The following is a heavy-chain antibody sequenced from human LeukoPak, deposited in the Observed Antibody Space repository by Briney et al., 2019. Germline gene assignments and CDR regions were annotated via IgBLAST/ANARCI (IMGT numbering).Heavy chain of an antibody. CDR3: TTGPGNSGY. V-gene: IGHV3-15*01. Sequence: GGSLRLSCAVSGLTFSNAWMSWVRQAPGKGLEWVGRVKSTTVGGTTEYAAPVKGRFTISRDDSKNTVYLQMNSLKTEDTAVYYCTTGPGNSGYWGQGTLVTVSS. J-gene: IGHJ4*02. CDR1: GLTFSNAW. D-gene: IGHD4-23*01. CDR2: VKSTTVGGTT.